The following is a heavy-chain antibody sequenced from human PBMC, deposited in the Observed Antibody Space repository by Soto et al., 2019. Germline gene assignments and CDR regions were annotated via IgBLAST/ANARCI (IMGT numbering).Heavy chain of an antibody. J-gene: IGHJ4*02. V-gene: IGHV3-33*01. Sequence: QVQLVESGGGVVQPGRSLRLSCAASGFTFSSYGMHWVRQAPGKGLEWVAVIWYDGSNKYYADSVKGRFTISRDNSKNTLYLQMNSVRAEDTAVYYCARDDKNAQQLEYWGQGTLVTVSS. CDR2: IWYDGSNK. CDR1: GFTFSSYG. CDR3: ARDDKNAQQLEY. D-gene: IGHD6-13*01.